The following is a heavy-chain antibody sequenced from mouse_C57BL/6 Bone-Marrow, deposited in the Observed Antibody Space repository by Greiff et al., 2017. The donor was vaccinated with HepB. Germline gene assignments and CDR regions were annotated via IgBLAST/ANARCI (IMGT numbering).Heavy chain of an antibody. CDR1: GYTFTSYW. J-gene: IGHJ2*01. CDR3: AVSYYGSRGDCDY. D-gene: IGHD1-1*01. V-gene: IGHV1-59*01. CDR2: IDPSDSYT. Sequence: QVQLQQPGAELVRPGTSVKLSCKASGYTFTSYWMHWVKQRPGQGLEWIGVIDPSDSYTNYNQKFKGKATLTVDTSSSTAYMQLSSLTSEDSAVYYCAVSYYGSRGDCDYWGQGTTLTVSS.